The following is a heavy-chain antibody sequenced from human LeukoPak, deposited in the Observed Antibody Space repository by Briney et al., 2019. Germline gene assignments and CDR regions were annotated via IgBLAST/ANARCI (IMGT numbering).Heavy chain of an antibody. CDR3: ARPSGTAYYFDY. CDR2: IYPGDSDT. D-gene: IGHD1-26*01. Sequence: PGEPLQISCQGSGYSFTSYWIGWVRQMPEEGLEWMGIIYPGDSDTRYSPSFQGQVTISADKSISTAYLQWSSLKASDTAMYYCARPSGTAYYFDYWGQGTLVTVSS. CDR1: GYSFTSYW. J-gene: IGHJ4*02. V-gene: IGHV5-51*01.